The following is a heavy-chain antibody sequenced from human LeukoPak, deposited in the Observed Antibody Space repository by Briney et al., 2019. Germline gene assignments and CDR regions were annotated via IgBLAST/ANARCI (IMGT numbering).Heavy chain of an antibody. Sequence: GGSLRLSCAASGFTFSSYWMHWVRQAPGKGLVWVSRINSDGSSTSYADSVKGRFTISRDNAKNTLYLQMNSLRAEDTAVYYCARDWGYDSSGYSLGEERRYWGQGTLVTVSS. CDR3: ARDWGYDSSGYSLGEERRY. CDR2: INSDGSST. J-gene: IGHJ4*02. V-gene: IGHV3-74*01. CDR1: GFTFSSYW. D-gene: IGHD3-22*01.